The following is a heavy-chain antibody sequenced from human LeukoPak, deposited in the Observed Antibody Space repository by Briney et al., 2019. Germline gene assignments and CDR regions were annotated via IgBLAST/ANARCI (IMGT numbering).Heavy chain of an antibody. V-gene: IGHV3-33*01. Sequence: GGSLRLSCAASGFTFSSYGMHWVRQAPGKGLEWVAVIWYDGSNKYYADSVKGRFTISRDDSKNTAYLQMNDLKTEDTAVCYCTRRPDSGGLGFDPWGQGTLVTVSS. CDR2: IWYDGSNK. D-gene: IGHD1-26*01. CDR1: GFTFSSYG. J-gene: IGHJ5*02. CDR3: TRRPDSGGLGFDP.